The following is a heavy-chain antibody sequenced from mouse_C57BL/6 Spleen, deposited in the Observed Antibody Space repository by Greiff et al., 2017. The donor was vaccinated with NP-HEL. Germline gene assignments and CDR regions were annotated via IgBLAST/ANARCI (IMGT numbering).Heavy chain of an antibody. CDR3: ARGDYDYPMDY. V-gene: IGHV1-53*01. CDR2: INPSNGGT. D-gene: IGHD2-4*01. CDR1: GYTFTSYW. J-gene: IGHJ4*01. Sequence: QVQLQQPGTELVKPGASVKLSCKASGYTFTSYWMHWVKQRPGQGLEWIGNINPSNGGTNYKEKCKSKATLTVDKSSSTCYMQLSSLTSEDSAVYYCARGDYDYPMDYWGQGTSVTVSS.